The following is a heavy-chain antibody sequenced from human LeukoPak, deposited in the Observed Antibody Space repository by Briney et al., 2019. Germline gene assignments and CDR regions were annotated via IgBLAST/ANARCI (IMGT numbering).Heavy chain of an antibody. J-gene: IGHJ3*01. Sequence: GGSLRLSCTASGFTLRSHGMHWVRQAPGKGPEWVAVTWFGGSDYVDSVQGRFIVSRDNPRNTLSLEMSNLRVEDTALYYCAREQSTSGHAGAFDLWGQGTVVTVSS. CDR2: TWFGGS. V-gene: IGHV3-33*01. D-gene: IGHD5-12*01. CDR3: AREQSTSGHAGAFDL. CDR1: GFTLRSHG.